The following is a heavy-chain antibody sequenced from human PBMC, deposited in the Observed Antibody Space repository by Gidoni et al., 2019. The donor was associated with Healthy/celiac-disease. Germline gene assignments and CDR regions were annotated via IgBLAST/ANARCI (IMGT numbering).Heavy chain of an antibody. CDR2: INHSGST. Sequence: QVQLQQWGAGLLKPSKTLSLTAAVYGGSFSGDYWSWIRQPPGKGLEWSGEINHSGSTNYNPTLKSRVTISVDTSKNQFSLKLSSVTAADTAVYYCARAWVYGDYDYWGQGTLVTVSS. CDR1: GGSFSGDY. D-gene: IGHD4-17*01. J-gene: IGHJ4*02. CDR3: ARAWVYGDYDY. V-gene: IGHV4-34*01.